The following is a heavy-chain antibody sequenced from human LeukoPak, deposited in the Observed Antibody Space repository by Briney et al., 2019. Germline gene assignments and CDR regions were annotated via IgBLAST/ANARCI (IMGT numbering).Heavy chain of an antibody. Sequence: GGSLRLSCAASGFTFSSYGMHWVRQAPGKGLERVAFIRYDGSNKYYAGSVKGRFTISRDNSKNTLYLQMSSLRAEDTAVYYCANLFNWNDVDSMDVWGKGTTVTISS. CDR2: IRYDGSNK. V-gene: IGHV3-30*02. J-gene: IGHJ6*03. CDR3: ANLFNWNDVDSMDV. D-gene: IGHD1-20*01. CDR1: GFTFSSYG.